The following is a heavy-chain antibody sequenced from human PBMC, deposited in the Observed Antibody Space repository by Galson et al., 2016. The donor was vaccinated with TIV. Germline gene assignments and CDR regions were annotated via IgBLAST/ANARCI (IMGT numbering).Heavy chain of an antibody. D-gene: IGHD5-18*01. J-gene: IGHJ6*02. CDR3: AKDRNTAMDTYYWYYGMDV. Sequence: SVKVSCKASGGSFSSHVFSWVQQAPGQGLEWMGGIIPLFSTANYAQKFQGRVTITADESTSTAYMELTSLRYDDTAIYYCAKDRNTAMDTYYWYYGMDVWGQGTTVTVSS. CDR2: IIPLFSTA. V-gene: IGHV1-69*13. CDR1: GGSFSSHV.